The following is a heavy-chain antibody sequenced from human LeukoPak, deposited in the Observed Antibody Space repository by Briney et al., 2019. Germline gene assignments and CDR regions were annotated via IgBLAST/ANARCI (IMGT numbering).Heavy chain of an antibody. CDR1: GGSISSYY. D-gene: IGHD3-10*01. J-gene: IGHJ6*02. V-gene: IGHV4-59*01. Sequence: SETLSLTCTVSGGSISSYYWSWIRQPPGKGLEWIGYIYYSGSANYNPSLKSRVTISVDTSKNQFSLKLCSVTAADTAVYYCARDRYYYGSGRPPYYYGMDVWGQGTTVTVSS. CDR2: IYYSGSA. CDR3: ARDRYYYGSGRPPYYYGMDV.